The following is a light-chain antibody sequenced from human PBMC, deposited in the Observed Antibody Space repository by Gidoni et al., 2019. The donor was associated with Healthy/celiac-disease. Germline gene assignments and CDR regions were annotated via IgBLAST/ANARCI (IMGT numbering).Light chain of an antibody. J-gene: IGKJ3*01. V-gene: IGKV3-11*01. CDR3: QQRSNWQFT. CDR1: QSVSSY. Sequence: EIVLTQPPATLSLSPGERATFSCRASQSVSSYLAWYQQKPGQAPRLLIYDASNRATGIPARFSGSGSGTDFTLTISSLEPEDFAVYYCQQRSNWQFTFGPGTKVDIK. CDR2: DAS.